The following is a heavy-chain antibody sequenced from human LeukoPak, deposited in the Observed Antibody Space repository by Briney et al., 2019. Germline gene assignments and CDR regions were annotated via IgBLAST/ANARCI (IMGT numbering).Heavy chain of an antibody. CDR1: GGSISSSSYY. CDR2: IYYSGST. Sequence: PSETLSLTCTVSGGSISSSSYYWGWIRQPPGTGREWIGSIYYSGSTYYNPSLKSRVTISVDMSKNQFSLKLSTVTAADTAVYYCARPYCSSTSCYMAFAFDIWGQGTMVTVSS. CDR3: ARPYCSSTSCYMAFAFDI. V-gene: IGHV4-39*01. J-gene: IGHJ3*02. D-gene: IGHD2-2*02.